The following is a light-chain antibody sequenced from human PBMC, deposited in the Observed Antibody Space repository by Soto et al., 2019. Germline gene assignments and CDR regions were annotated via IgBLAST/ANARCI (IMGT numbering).Light chain of an antibody. J-gene: IGLJ2*01. CDR2: EVS. V-gene: IGLV2-14*01. CDR1: SSDVGGYNY. CDR3: SSYTSSSTLL. Sequence: QSVLTQPASVSGSPGQSITIYCTGTSSDVGGYNYVSWYQQHPGKAPKLMIYEVSNRPSGVSNRFSGSKSGNTASLTISGLQAEDEADYYCSSYTSSSTLLFGGGTKLTVL.